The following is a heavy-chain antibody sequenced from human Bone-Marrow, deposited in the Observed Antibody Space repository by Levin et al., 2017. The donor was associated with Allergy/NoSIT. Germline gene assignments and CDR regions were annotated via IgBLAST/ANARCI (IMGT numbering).Heavy chain of an antibody. CDR3: AKRGGYSYNRYFDY. CDR1: GDSISSRAW. V-gene: IGHV4-4*02. J-gene: IGHJ4*02. Sequence: SETLSLTCAVSGDSISSRAWWTWVRQPPGKGLEWIGEIYYTGSTNYNPSLKSRVTVSVDTSKNQFSLSLSSVTAADTAVYYCAKRGGYSYNRYFDYWGQGTLVPVSS. CDR2: IYYTGST. D-gene: IGHD5-18*01.